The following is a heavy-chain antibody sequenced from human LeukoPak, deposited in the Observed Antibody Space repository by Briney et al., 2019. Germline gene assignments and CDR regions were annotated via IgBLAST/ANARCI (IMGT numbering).Heavy chain of an antibody. J-gene: IGHJ4*02. Sequence: GGSLRLSCAASGFTFNKSWMTWVRQAPGKGLEWVANIKTDGSQIEYVDSVKGRFTISRDNAENSLYLQMNSLRVEDTAVYYCAADSGSYDNGVYWGQGTLVTVSS. CDR1: GFTFNKSW. D-gene: IGHD1-26*01. V-gene: IGHV3-7*01. CDR3: AADSGSYDNGVY. CDR2: IKTDGSQI.